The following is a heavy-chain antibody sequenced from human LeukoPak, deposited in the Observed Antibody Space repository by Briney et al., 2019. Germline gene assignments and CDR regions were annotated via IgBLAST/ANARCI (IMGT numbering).Heavy chain of an antibody. Sequence: ASVKVSCKASGYTFTCYYMHWVRQAPGQGLEWMGWINPNSGGTNYAQKFQGRVTMTRDTSISTAYMERSRLRSDDTAVYYCARGQVTIFGVGGSWFDPWGQGTLVTVSS. CDR1: GYTFTCYY. CDR2: INPNSGGT. CDR3: ARGQVTIFGVGGSWFDP. V-gene: IGHV1-2*02. J-gene: IGHJ5*02. D-gene: IGHD3-3*01.